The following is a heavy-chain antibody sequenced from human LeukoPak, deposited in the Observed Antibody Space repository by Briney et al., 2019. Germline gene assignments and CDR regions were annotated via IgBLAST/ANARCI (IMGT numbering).Heavy chain of an antibody. CDR1: GFTFSDYY. CDR3: AKDNSGWYGFYD. V-gene: IGHV3-23*01. J-gene: IGHJ4*02. CDR2: ISGSGGST. D-gene: IGHD6-19*01. Sequence: PGGSLRLSCAASGFTFSDYYMSWIRQAPGKGLEWVSAISGSGGSTYYADSVKGWFTISRDNSKDTLYLQMNSLRAEDTAVYYCAKDNSGWYGFYDWGQGTLVTVSS.